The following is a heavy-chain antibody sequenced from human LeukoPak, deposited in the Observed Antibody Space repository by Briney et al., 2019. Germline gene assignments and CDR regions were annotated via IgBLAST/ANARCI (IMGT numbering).Heavy chain of an antibody. D-gene: IGHD6-6*01. Sequence: SETLSLTCAVYGGSFSGYYWSWIRQPPGKGLEWIGEINHSGSTNYNPSLKSRVTISVDTSKNQFSLKLSSVTAADTAVYYCAGLLQLRLFWFDPWGQGTLVTVSS. CDR3: AGLLQLRLFWFDP. J-gene: IGHJ5*02. CDR2: INHSGST. CDR1: GGSFSGYY. V-gene: IGHV4-34*01.